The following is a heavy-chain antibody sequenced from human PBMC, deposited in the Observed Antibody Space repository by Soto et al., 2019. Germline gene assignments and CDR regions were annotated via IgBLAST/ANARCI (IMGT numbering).Heavy chain of an antibody. CDR2: ISAYNVHT. CDR1: GYTFDNYG. CDR3: ARLRGSPRMETITYLYGMDV. Sequence: QVQLVQSGAEVKKPGDSVKVSCKASGYTFDNYGISWVRQAPGQGLEWMGWISAYNVHTKYAQKFQGRVTMTTDTSTSTAYMDLRSLRSDDTAVYYCARLRGSPRMETITYLYGMDVWGQGTTVSVSS. J-gene: IGHJ6*02. D-gene: IGHD3-10*01. V-gene: IGHV1-18*01.